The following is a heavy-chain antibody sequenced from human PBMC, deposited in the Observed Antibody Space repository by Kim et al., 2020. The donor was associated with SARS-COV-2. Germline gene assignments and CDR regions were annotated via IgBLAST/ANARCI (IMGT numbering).Heavy chain of an antibody. D-gene: IGHD6-6*01. V-gene: IGHV3-21*01. Sequence: KYYADSVKGRCPISRDKAKNSLYLQMNSLRAEDTAVYYCARDQFEYPSDYWGQGTLVTVSS. CDR2: K. CDR3: ARDQFEYPSDY. J-gene: IGHJ4*02.